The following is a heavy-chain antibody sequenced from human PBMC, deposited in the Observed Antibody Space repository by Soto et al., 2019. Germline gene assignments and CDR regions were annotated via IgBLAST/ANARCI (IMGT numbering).Heavy chain of an antibody. CDR2: ISGSGGST. CDR1: GFTFSSYA. Sequence: PGGSLRLSCAASGFTFSSYAMSWVRQAPGKGLEWVSAISGSGGSTYYADSVKGRFTISRDNSKSTLYLQMNSLRAEDTAVYYCAKEFYIGIAEAGPFDYWGQGTRVTVSS. CDR3: AKEFYIGIAEAGPFDY. V-gene: IGHV3-23*01. D-gene: IGHD6-13*01. J-gene: IGHJ4*02.